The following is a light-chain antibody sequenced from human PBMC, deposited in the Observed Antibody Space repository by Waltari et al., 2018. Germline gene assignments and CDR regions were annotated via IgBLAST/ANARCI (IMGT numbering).Light chain of an antibody. V-gene: IGKV3-11*01. Sequence: EVVLTQSPATLSLSPGERATLSCRASQSVSSYLAWYQQKPGQAPRLLIYDASKRATGIPARVSGSGSGTDFTLTISSLEPEDFAVYYCQQRSNWTRTFGQGTKVEIK. CDR1: QSVSSY. J-gene: IGKJ1*01. CDR2: DAS. CDR3: QQRSNWTRT.